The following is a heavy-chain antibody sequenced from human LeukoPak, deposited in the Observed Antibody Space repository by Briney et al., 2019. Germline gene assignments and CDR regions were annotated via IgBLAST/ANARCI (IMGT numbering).Heavy chain of an antibody. J-gene: IGHJ4*02. Sequence: PGRSLCLSCAVSGLTVSSIYMSWVRHAPGRGREWGSVIESGGSTHYANTVKGRFASSRYNSKNTLYLPMSSRGAEDTAVYYCAQEGDSSTHVGFFVYWGQGTLGTVSS. CDR3: AQEGDSSTHVGFFVY. CDR1: GLTVSSIY. V-gene: IGHV3-66*01. D-gene: IGHD2-2*01. CDR2: IESGGST.